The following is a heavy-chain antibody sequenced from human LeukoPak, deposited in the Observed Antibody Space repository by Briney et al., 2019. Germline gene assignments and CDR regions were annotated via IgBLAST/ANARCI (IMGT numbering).Heavy chain of an antibody. CDR2: IYYSGST. CDR1: GGSFSGYY. CDR3: ARGRYFDY. Sequence: SETLSLTCAVYGGSFSGYYWSWIRQPPGKGLEWIGYIYYSGSTNYNPSLKSRVTMSVDTSKNQFSLKLSSVTAADTAVYYCARGRYFDYWGQGTLVTVSS. J-gene: IGHJ4*02. V-gene: IGHV4-59*12.